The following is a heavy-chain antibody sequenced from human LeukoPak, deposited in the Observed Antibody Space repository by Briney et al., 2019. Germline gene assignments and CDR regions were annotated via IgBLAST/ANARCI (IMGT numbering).Heavy chain of an antibody. Sequence: PGRSLRLSCAASGFTFSSYAMRWVRQAPGKGLEWVAVISYDGSNKYYADSVKGRFTISRDNSKNTLYLQMNSLRAEDTAVYYCARDQRRNYYDSSGIDYWGQGTLVTVSS. D-gene: IGHD3-22*01. J-gene: IGHJ4*02. CDR1: GFTFSSYA. V-gene: IGHV3-30-3*01. CDR3: ARDQRRNYYDSSGIDY. CDR2: ISYDGSNK.